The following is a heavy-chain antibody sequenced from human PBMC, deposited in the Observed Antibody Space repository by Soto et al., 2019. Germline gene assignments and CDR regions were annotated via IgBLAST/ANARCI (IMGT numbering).Heavy chain of an antibody. CDR1: GFTFSSYS. CDR3: AREAGRYYDFWSGYSYDAFDI. J-gene: IGHJ3*02. Sequence: GGSLRLSCAASGFTFSSYSMNWVRQAPGKGLEWVSSISSSSSYIYYADSVKGRFTISRDNAKNSLYLQMNSLRAEDTAVYYCAREAGRYYDFWSGYSYDAFDIWGQGTMVTVS. CDR2: ISSSSSYI. V-gene: IGHV3-21*01. D-gene: IGHD3-3*01.